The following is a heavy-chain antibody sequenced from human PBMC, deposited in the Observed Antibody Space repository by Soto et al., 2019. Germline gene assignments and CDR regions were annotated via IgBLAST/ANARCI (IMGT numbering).Heavy chain of an antibody. CDR2: IKSKTDGGTT. Sequence: PGGSLRLSCAASGFTFSNAWMNWVRQAPGKGLEWVGRIKSKTDGGTTDYAAPVKGRFTISRDDSKNTLYLQMNSLKTEDTAVYYCTTVMYYDILTGYSPYYYYYGMDVWGQGTTVTVSS. V-gene: IGHV3-15*07. D-gene: IGHD3-9*01. CDR3: TTVMYYDILTGYSPYYYYYGMDV. CDR1: GFTFSNAW. J-gene: IGHJ6*02.